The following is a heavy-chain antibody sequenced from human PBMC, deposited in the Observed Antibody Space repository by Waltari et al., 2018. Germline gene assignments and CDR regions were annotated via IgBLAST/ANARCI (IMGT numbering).Heavy chain of an antibody. CDR2: IYHSGST. Sequence: QVQLQESGPGLVKPSETLSLTCAVSGYSISSGYYWGWIRQPPGKGLEWIGSIYHSGSTFDNPALKSRVTISVDTSKNQFSRKLSSGTAADTAVYYCASPSSGSLGEPGIAPYWYFDLWGRGTLVTVSS. J-gene: IGHJ2*01. V-gene: IGHV4-38-2*01. D-gene: IGHD6-13*01. CDR1: GYSISSGYY. CDR3: ASPSSGSLGEPGIAPYWYFDL.